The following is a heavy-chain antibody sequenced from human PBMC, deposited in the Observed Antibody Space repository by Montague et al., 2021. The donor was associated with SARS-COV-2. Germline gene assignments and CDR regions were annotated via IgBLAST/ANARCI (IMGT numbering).Heavy chain of an antibody. J-gene: IGHJ4*02. V-gene: IGHV1-24*01. CDR2: FDPENGET. D-gene: IGHD6-13*01. CDR1: GYSLTGFS. CDR3: AAGLESASEF. Sequence: SVKVSCKVSGYSLTGFSMHWVRQAPGKGLEWMGGFDPENGETLYAQRFQGRVTLTEDTSTDTAYMELSSLRPEDTAVYFCAAGLESASEFWGQGTLVTVSS.